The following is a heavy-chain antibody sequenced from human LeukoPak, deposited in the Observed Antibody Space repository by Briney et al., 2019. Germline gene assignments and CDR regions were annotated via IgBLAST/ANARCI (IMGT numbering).Heavy chain of an antibody. CDR3: AKAYSSLSRGAFDI. D-gene: IGHD6-13*01. CDR2: ISGSGGST. V-gene: IGHV3-23*01. J-gene: IGHJ3*02. Sequence: GGSLRLSCAASGFTFSSYSMNWVRQAPGKGLEWVSSISGSGGSTYYADSVKGRFTISRDNSKNTLYLQMNSLRAEDTAVYYCAKAYSSLSRGAFDIWGQGTMVTVSS. CDR1: GFTFSSYS.